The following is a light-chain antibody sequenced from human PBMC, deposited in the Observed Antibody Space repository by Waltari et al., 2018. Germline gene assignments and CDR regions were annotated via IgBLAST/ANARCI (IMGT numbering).Light chain of an antibody. Sequence: DIQLTQSPSFLSASVGDRVTITCRASQGINSYLGWYQQKPGKAPNLLIYAASTLQSGVPSRFCGSGSWGEFTLPISSLQPEDFATYYCQQLSTYPVTFGGGTKVEIK. J-gene: IGKJ4*01. CDR1: QGINSY. V-gene: IGKV1-9*01. CDR3: QQLSTYPVT. CDR2: AAS.